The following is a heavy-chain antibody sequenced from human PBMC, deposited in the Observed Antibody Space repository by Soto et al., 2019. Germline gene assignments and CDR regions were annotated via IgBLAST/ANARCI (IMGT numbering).Heavy chain of an antibody. V-gene: IGHV3-64*01. CDR3: ARRARPDFYYMDV. Sequence: GGSLRLSCAASGFTFSSYSMNWVRQAPGKGLEYVSGISSNGVDTYYANSVQGRFTISRDNSKNTVYLQMGSLRPEDMAVYYCARRARPDFYYMDVWGKGTTVTVSS. CDR2: ISSNGVDT. CDR1: GFTFSSYS. D-gene: IGHD6-6*01. J-gene: IGHJ6*03.